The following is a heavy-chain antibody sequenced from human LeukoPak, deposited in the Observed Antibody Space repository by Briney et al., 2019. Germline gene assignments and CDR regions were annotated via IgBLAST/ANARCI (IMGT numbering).Heavy chain of an antibody. CDR3: ARDEYSSSWYYFDY. CDR2: ISGSGGST. Sequence: AGGSLRLSCGASGFTFSSYGMNWVRLAPEKGLEWVSTISGSGGSTFYPDSVKGRFTISRDNAKNSLYLQMNSLRAEDTALYYCARDEYSSSWYYFDYWGQGTLVTVSS. J-gene: IGHJ4*02. D-gene: IGHD6-13*01. V-gene: IGHV3-23*01. CDR1: GFTFSSYG.